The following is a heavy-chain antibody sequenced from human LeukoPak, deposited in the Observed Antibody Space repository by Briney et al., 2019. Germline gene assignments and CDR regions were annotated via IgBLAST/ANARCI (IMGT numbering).Heavy chain of an antibody. Sequence: GASVKVSCKASGYTFTSYYMHWVRQAPGQGLEWMGIINPSGGSTSYAQKFQGRVTMTRDISTSTVYMELSSLRAEDTAVYYCARSYSGGLYFFDSWGHGTMVTVSS. CDR1: GYTFTSYY. CDR2: INPSGGST. V-gene: IGHV1-46*01. D-gene: IGHD5-12*01. CDR3: ARSYSGGLYFFDS. J-gene: IGHJ4*01.